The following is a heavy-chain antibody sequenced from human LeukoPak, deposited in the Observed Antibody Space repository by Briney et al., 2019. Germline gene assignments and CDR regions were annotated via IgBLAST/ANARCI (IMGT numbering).Heavy chain of an antibody. Sequence: ATVKVSCKASGYTFTSYGISWVRQAPGQGREWMGWISAYNGNKNYAQKLQGRVTMTTDTSTSTAYMELRSLRSDDTAVYYCARDEWFGDLSFDYWGQGTLVTVSS. CDR2: ISAYNGNK. D-gene: IGHD3-10*01. V-gene: IGHV1-18*01. J-gene: IGHJ4*02. CDR1: GYTFTSYG. CDR3: ARDEWFGDLSFDY.